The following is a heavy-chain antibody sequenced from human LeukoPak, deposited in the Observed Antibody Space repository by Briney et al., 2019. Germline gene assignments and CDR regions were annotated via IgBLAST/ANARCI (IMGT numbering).Heavy chain of an antibody. CDR3: ARDSGTTGEVKFDP. J-gene: IGHJ5*02. Sequence: PSETLSLTCTVSGGSISRYYWSWIRQPAGKGLEWIGRIYSDGTITYNPSLQSRLTMSIDTSKNQFSLKLSFVTAADTAVYYCARDSGTTGEVKFDPWGQGILVTVSS. V-gene: IGHV4-4*07. D-gene: IGHD4-17*01. CDR2: IYSDGTI. CDR1: GGSISRYY.